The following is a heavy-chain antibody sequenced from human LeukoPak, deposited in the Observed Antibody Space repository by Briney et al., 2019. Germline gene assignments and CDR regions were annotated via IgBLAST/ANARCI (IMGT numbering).Heavy chain of an antibody. J-gene: IGHJ4*02. CDR3: ARLGFSNSGSYLAPSDY. CDR2: SYYSGGT. CDR1: GGSISSYY. V-gene: IGHV4-59*08. D-gene: IGHD1-26*01. Sequence: KPSETLSLTCTVSGGSISSYYWSWIRQPPGKGLEWMGYSYYSGGTNYNPSLKRRVTISVDTSKNQFSPKLSSVPAADTAVYYCARLGFSNSGSYLAPSDYWGQGTLVTVSS.